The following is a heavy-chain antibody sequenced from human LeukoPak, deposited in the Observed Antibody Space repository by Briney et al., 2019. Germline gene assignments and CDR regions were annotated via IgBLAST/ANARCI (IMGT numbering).Heavy chain of an antibody. D-gene: IGHD5-18*01. CDR2: ISSSSSTI. V-gene: IGHV3-48*01. J-gene: IGHJ4*02. CDR1: GFTFSSYS. CDR3: ASQGYSYGEN. Sequence: PGGSLRLSCAASGFTFSSYSMNWVRQAPGKGLEWVSYISSSSSTIYYADSVKGRFTISRDNAKNSLYLQMNSLRAEDTAVYYCASQGYSYGENWGLGTLVTVSS.